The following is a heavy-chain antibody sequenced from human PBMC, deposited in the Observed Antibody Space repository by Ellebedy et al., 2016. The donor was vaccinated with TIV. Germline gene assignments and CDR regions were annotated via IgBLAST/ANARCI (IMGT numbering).Heavy chain of an antibody. Sequence: GSLTLSXAVYGGSFSGYYWSWIRQPPGKGLEWIGEINHSGSTNYNPSLKSRVTISVDTSKNQFSLKLSSVTAADTAVYYCARGRGYSSSWTNGFDYWGQGTLVTVSS. CDR2: INHSGST. J-gene: IGHJ4*02. CDR3: ARGRGYSSSWTNGFDY. CDR1: GGSFSGYY. D-gene: IGHD6-13*01. V-gene: IGHV4-34*01.